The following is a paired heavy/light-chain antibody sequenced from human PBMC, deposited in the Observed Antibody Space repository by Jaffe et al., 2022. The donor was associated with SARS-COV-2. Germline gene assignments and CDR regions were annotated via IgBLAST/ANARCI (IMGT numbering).Light chain of an antibody. J-gene: IGKJ4*01. Sequence: EIVLTQSPDTLSLSPGERATLSCRASQSVSSSYLAWYQQKPGQAPRLLIYGASSRATGIPDKFSGSGSGTDFTLTISRLEPEDFAVYYCQQYHSAPRTFGGGTKVEIK. CDR1: QSVSSSY. V-gene: IGKV3-20*01. CDR3: QQYHSAPRT. CDR2: GAS.
Heavy chain of an antibody. J-gene: IGHJ1*01. D-gene: IGHD3-16*01. Sequence: EVQLLESGGGLVQPGGSLRLSCAASGFIFSNYGMSWVRQAPGKGLEWVSAISGSGATTYYADSVQGRFTISRDNPKSTLYLQMTSLRGEDTAIYYCAKDIPAGGAPRTPEHWGLGTLVTVSS. CDR1: GFIFSNYG. CDR3: AKDIPAGGAPRTPEH. V-gene: IGHV3-23*01. CDR2: ISGSGATT.